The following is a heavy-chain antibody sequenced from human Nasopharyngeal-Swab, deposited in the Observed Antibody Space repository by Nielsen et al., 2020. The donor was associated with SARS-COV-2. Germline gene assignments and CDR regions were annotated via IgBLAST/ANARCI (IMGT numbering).Heavy chain of an antibody. J-gene: IGHJ3*02. CDR3: AKDLSGIASSDDAFDI. D-gene: IGHD6-13*01. Sequence: GGSMRLSSAASGFTFSSYAMSWVRQAPGKGLEWVSAISGSGGSTYYADSVKGRLTLSRDNSKNTMYLQMNRLIAEDTVVYYCAKDLSGIASSDDAFDIWGQVTMVTVSS. CDR2: ISGSGGST. CDR1: GFTFSSYA. V-gene: IGHV3-23*01.